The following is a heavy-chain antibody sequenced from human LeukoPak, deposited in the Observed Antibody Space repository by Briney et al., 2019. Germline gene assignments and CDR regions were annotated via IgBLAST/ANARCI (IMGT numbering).Heavy chain of an antibody. J-gene: IGHJ3*02. Sequence: GASVKVSCKASGYTFTSYDINWVRQATGQGLEWMGWVNPNSGNTGYAQKFQGRVTMTRNTSISTAYMELSSLRSEDTAVYYCARGLLDYYGSGMPYAFDIWGQGTMVTVSS. CDR1: GYTFTSYD. CDR2: VNPNSGNT. V-gene: IGHV1-8*01. CDR3: ARGLLDYYGSGMPYAFDI. D-gene: IGHD3-10*01.